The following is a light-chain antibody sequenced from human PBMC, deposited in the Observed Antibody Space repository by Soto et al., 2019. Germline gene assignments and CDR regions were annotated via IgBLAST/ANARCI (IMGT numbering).Light chain of an antibody. CDR2: AAS. CDR3: QQSYTMPVT. Sequence: IQITQTPSSLSASVGDRVTITCRASQSISSYLNWYQQKPGKAPERLIYAASTLQSGVPSRFSGSGSGTDFTLTIRSLQPDDFATYYCQQSYTMPVTFGQRTRLEIK. J-gene: IGKJ5*01. CDR1: QSISSY. V-gene: IGKV1-39*01.